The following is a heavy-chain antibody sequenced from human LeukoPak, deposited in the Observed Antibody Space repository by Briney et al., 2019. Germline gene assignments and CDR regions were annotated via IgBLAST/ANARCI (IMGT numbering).Heavy chain of an antibody. V-gene: IGHV4-4*02. J-gene: IGHJ4*02. CDR1: GGSISNGNW. D-gene: IGHD1-26*01. CDR2: IYRTGSA. Sequence: GTLSLTCGVSGGSISNGNWWSWVRQPPGKGLEWIGEIYRTGSANYNPSLKSRVTISVDKSKNQFSLSLNSVTAADTAVYYCVRCGSYCLDYWGQGTLVTVSS. CDR3: VRCGSYCLDY.